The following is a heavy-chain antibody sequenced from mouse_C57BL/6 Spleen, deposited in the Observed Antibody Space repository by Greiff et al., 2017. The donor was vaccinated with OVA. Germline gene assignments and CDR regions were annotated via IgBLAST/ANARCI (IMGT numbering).Heavy chain of an antibody. J-gene: IGHJ4*01. V-gene: IGHV5-17*01. D-gene: IGHD2-5*01. CDR3: ARFYYSNYVSYAMDY. CDR2: ISSGSSTI. Sequence: EVQVVESGGGLVKPGGSLKLSCAASGFTFSDYGMHWVRQAPEKGLEWVAYISSGSSTIYYADTVKGRFTISRDNAKNTLFLQMTSLRSEDTAMYYCARFYYSNYVSYAMDYWGQGTSVTVSS. CDR1: GFTFSDYG.